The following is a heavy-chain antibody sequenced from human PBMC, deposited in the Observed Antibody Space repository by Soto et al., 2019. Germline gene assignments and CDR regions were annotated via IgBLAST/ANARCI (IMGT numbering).Heavy chain of an antibody. D-gene: IGHD3-22*01. V-gene: IGHV3-23*01. J-gene: IGHJ4*02. CDR2: ITGSGGST. Sequence: GGSLRLSCAASGFTFSSYAMSWVRQAPGKGLEWVSSITGSGGSTFYADSVKGRATISRDSSKNTLFLQMNSLRAEDTAVYYCAKDTYDSSGYYSDYWGQGTLVTVSS. CDR3: AKDTYDSSGYYSDY. CDR1: GFTFSSYA.